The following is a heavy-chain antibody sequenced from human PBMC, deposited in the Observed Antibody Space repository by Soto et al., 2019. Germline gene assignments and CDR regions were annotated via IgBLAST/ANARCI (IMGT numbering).Heavy chain of an antibody. Sequence: PGESLKISCKGSGYSFTSYWIGWVRQMPGKGLEWMGIIYPGDSDTRYSPSFQGQVTISADKSISTAYLQWSSLKASDTAMYYRARRSGGAGYYYGMDVWGQGTTVTVSS. CDR2: IYPGDSDT. J-gene: IGHJ6*02. CDR1: GYSFTSYW. V-gene: IGHV5-51*01. D-gene: IGHD3-10*01. CDR3: ARRSGGAGYYYGMDV.